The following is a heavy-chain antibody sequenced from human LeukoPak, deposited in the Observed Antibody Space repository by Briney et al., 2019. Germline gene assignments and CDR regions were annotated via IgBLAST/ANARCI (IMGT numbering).Heavy chain of an antibody. D-gene: IGHD5-18*01. CDR3: ARVGRGYSYSNALLFDY. CDR2: MNPNSGNT. Sequence: GASVKVSCKASGYTFSKYDVNWVRQASGQGLEWMGWMNPNSGNTGYAQKFQGRVTITRNTSISTAYMELSSLRSEDTAVYYCARVGRGYSYSNALLFDYWGQGTLVTVSS. CDR1: GYTFSKYD. J-gene: IGHJ4*02. V-gene: IGHV1-8*03.